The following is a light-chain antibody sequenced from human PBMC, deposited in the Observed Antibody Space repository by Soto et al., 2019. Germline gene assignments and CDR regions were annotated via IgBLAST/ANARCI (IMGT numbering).Light chain of an antibody. CDR3: QQSYSIFFT. J-gene: IGKJ3*01. CDR2: AAS. CDR1: QSINSY. V-gene: IGKV1-39*01. Sequence: DIQMTQSPSSLSASVGDRVTITCRASQSINSYLNWYQQKPGKAPKLLIHAASSLQSGVPSRFSASGSGTDFTLTISSLQPEDFATYYCQQSYSIFFTFGPGTKVDNK.